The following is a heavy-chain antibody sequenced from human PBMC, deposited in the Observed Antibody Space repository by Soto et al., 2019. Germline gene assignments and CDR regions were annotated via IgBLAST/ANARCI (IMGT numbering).Heavy chain of an antibody. V-gene: IGHV1-46*01. J-gene: IGHJ5*02. CDR2: INPLDGSV. D-gene: IGHD3-10*01. Sequence: QSNGQGLEWVSRINPLDGSVTYAQKFQGRVTLTRDTSTATVYMELSSLRSEDTAIYYCARDPRRRHGSVRNGFDPCAQATLVIVSS. CDR3: ARDPRRRHGSVRNGFDP.